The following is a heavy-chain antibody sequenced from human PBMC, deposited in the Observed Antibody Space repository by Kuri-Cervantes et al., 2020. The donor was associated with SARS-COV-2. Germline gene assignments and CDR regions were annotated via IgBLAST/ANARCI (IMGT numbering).Heavy chain of an antibody. CDR1: GYTFTSYG. D-gene: IGHD4-17*01. Sequence: ASVKVSCKASGYTFTSYGISWVRQAPGQGLEWMGWISAYNGNTNYAQKLRGRVTMTTDTSTSTAYMEPRSLRSDDTAVYYCASWGRDMTTVTWVDHWGQGTLVTVSS. J-gene: IGHJ4*02. CDR2: ISAYNGNT. V-gene: IGHV1-18*01. CDR3: ASWGRDMTTVTWVDH.